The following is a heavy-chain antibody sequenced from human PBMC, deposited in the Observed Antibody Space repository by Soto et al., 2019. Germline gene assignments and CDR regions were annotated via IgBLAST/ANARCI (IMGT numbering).Heavy chain of an antibody. D-gene: IGHD6-13*01. J-gene: IGHJ3*02. CDR2: IIPILGIA. V-gene: IGHV1-69*08. Sequence: QVQLVQSGAEVKKPGSSVKVSCKASGGTFSSYTISWVRQAPGQGLEWMGRIIPILGIANYAQKFQGRVXIXAXXSTSTAYMELSSLRSEDTAVYYCARDEGMGDAFDIWGQGTMVTVSS. CDR3: ARDEGMGDAFDI. CDR1: GGTFSSYT.